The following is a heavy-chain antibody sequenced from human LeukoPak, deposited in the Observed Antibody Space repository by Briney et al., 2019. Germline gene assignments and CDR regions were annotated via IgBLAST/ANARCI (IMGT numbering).Heavy chain of an antibody. Sequence: SETLSLTCTVSGGSISSYYWSWIRQPPGKGLEWIGYIYYSGSTNYNPSLKSRVTISVDTSKNQFSLKLSSVTAADTAVYYCARGKWHYYFDYWGQRTLVTVSS. CDR2: IYYSGST. D-gene: IGHD5-12*01. J-gene: IGHJ4*02. V-gene: IGHV4-59*01. CDR3: ARGKWHYYFDY. CDR1: GGSISSYY.